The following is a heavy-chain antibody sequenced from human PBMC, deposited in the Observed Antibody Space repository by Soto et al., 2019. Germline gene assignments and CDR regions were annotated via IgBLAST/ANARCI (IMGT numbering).Heavy chain of an antibody. CDR2: INPNSGGT. Sequence: ASVKVSCKASGYTFTGYYMHWVRQAPGQGLEWMGWINPNSGGTNYAQKFQGRVTMTRDTSISTAYMELSRLRSDDTAVYYCARDMEWLMPLDYWGQGTLVTSPQ. CDR1: GYTFTGYY. D-gene: IGHD3-3*01. CDR3: ARDMEWLMPLDY. J-gene: IGHJ4*02. V-gene: IGHV1-2*02.